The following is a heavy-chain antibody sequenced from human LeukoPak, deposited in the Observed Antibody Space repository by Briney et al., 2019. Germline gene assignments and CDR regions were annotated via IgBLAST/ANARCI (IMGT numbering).Heavy chain of an antibody. CDR1: GDSVSSNSAA. D-gene: IGHD2-2*01. V-gene: IGHV6-1*01. CDR2: TYYRSKWYN. CDR3: ARSELGYCSSTSCTDAFDI. J-gene: IGHJ3*02. Sequence: SQTLSLTCAISGDSVSSNSAAWNWIRQSPSRGLEWLGRTYYRSKWYNDYAVSVKSRITINPDTSKNQFSLKLSSVTAADTAVYYCARSELGYCSSTSCTDAFDIWGQGTMVTVSS.